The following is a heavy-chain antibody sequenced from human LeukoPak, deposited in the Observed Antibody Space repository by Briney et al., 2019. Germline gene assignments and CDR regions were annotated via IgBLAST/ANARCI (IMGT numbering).Heavy chain of an antibody. CDR3: AREMGGKLELLDYFDY. J-gene: IGHJ4*02. D-gene: IGHD1-7*01. V-gene: IGHV1-2*02. CDR2: INPNSGGT. Sequence: ASVKVSCKASGYTFTGYYMHWVRQAPGQGLEWMGWINPNSGGTNYAQKFQGRVTMTRDTSISTAYMELSRLRSDDTAVYYCAREMGGKLELLDYFDYWGQGTLVTVSS. CDR1: GYTFTGYY.